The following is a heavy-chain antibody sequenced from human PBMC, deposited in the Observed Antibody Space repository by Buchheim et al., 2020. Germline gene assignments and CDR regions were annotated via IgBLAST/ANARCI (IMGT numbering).Heavy chain of an antibody. CDR1: GGSISSYY. CDR3: ARDRRTGGVCYLDY. Sequence: QVQLQESGPGLVKPSETLSLTCTVSGGSISSYYWSWIRQPPGKGLEWIGYIYYSGSTNYNPSLKSRVTISVDTSKNQFSLKLSSVTAADTAVYYCARDRRTGGVCYLDYWGQGTL. J-gene: IGHJ4*02. V-gene: IGHV4-59*01. D-gene: IGHD2-8*02. CDR2: IYYSGST.